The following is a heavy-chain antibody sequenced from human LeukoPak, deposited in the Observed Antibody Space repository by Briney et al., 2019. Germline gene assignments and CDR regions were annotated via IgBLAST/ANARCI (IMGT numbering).Heavy chain of an antibody. CDR2: IHPNSGVT. CDR3: ARLSTPNLYYFDY. CDR1: GYTFTGYY. D-gene: IGHD3-16*02. V-gene: IGHV1-2*02. Sequence: ASVKVSCKASGYTFTGYYMHWVRQAPGQGLEWMGWIHPNSGVTYYAQKFQGRVSMTRDTSISTAYMEVSRLRSDDSALYYCARLSTPNLYYFDYWRQGTLVTVSS. J-gene: IGHJ4*02.